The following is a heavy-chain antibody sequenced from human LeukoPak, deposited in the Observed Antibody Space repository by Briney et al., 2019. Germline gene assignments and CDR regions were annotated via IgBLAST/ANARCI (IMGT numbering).Heavy chain of an antibody. J-gene: IGHJ6*02. V-gene: IGHV3-30-3*01. Sequence: PGGSLRLSCAASGFTFSRYSIHWVRQAPGKGLEWVAVISYDGSGEYYADSVKGRFSISRDNSKNTLHLQMNSLRAEDTAVYYCASPVTTGGYYYYGMDVWGQGTTVTVSS. D-gene: IGHD4-17*01. CDR3: ASPVTTGGYYYYGMDV. CDR2: ISYDGSGE. CDR1: GFTFSRYS.